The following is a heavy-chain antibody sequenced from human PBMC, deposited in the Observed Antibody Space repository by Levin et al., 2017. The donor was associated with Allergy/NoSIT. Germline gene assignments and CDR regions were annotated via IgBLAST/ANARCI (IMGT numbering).Heavy chain of an antibody. J-gene: IGHJ4*02. Sequence: PSETLSLTCTVSGDSISTNSYYWGWIRQPPGKGLEWVGNIYYSGTTYYNPSLKSRVTISVDTSKNQFSLKLTSVTAADTAVYYCARHTRTGGRSIDCWGQGALVTVSS. CDR3: ARHTRTGGRSIDC. V-gene: IGHV4-39*01. CDR1: GDSISTNSYY. CDR2: IYYSGTT. D-gene: IGHD2-8*02.